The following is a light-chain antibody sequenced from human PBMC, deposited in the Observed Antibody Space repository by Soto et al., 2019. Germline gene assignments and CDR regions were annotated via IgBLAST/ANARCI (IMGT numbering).Light chain of an antibody. Sequence: DIQMTQSPSSLSASVGDRVTITCRASQDIGTSLNWYHQKPGKAPKLLIFAASSLQTGVPSMLSGSGSGTDFTLIISSLQSEDFATYYCQQSSSIPTSFCPGTKVDI. CDR3: QQSSSIPTS. CDR1: QDIGTS. CDR2: AAS. V-gene: IGKV1-39*01. J-gene: IGKJ3*01.